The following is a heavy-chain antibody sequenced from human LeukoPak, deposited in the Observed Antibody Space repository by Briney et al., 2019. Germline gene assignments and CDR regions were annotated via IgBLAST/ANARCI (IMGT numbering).Heavy chain of an antibody. V-gene: IGHV3-23*01. D-gene: IGHD4-17*01. CDR2: ISGSGGST. Sequence: AGGSLRLSCGASGFTFNNYAMSWVRQAPGKGLEWVSAISGSGGSTYYADSVKGRFTISRDNSKNTLYLQMNSLRAEDTAVYYCAKDLNDYGDHNAFDIWGQGTMVTVSS. CDR3: AKDLNDYGDHNAFDI. CDR1: GFTFNNYA. J-gene: IGHJ3*02.